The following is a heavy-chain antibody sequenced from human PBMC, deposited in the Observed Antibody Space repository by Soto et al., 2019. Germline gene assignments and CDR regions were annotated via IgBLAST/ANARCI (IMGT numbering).Heavy chain of an antibody. CDR3: ARSIVVVTALDY. Sequence: SVKVSCKASGGTFSTYTITWVRQAPGQGLEWMGRIIPIIGIINYAQKFQGRVTISGDTFTGTAYMELSSLRSEDTAVYYCARSIVVVTALDYWDQGTLVTVSS. V-gene: IGHV1-69*02. J-gene: IGHJ4*02. CDR1: GGTFSTYT. CDR2: IIPIIGII. D-gene: IGHD2-21*02.